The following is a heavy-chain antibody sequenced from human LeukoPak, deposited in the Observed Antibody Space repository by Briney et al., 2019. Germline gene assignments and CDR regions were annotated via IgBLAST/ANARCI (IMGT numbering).Heavy chain of an antibody. J-gene: IGHJ4*02. CDR2: ISSSGST. Sequence: PSQTLSLTCTVSGDSISSGDYYWSWIRQPAGKGLEWIGRISSSGSTNYNPSLKSRVTISVDTSKNQFSLKLSSVTAADTAVYYCARVDCSGGSCYFDYWGQGTLVTVSS. D-gene: IGHD2-15*01. V-gene: IGHV4-61*02. CDR1: GDSISSGDYY. CDR3: ARVDCSGGSCYFDY.